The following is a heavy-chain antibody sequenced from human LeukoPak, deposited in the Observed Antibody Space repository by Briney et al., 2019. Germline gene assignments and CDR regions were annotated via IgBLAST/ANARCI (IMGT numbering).Heavy chain of an antibody. CDR2: ISGSGGST. D-gene: IGHD6-19*01. CDR3: ARGWFSSGWYGSQYDY. Sequence: GGSLRLSCAASGFTFSSYAMSWVRHAPGKGLEWVSAISGSGGSTCYADSVKGRFTISRDNSKNTLYLQMNSLRAEDTAVYYCARGWFSSGWYGSQYDYWGQGTLVTVSS. CDR1: GFTFSSYA. V-gene: IGHV3-23*01. J-gene: IGHJ4*02.